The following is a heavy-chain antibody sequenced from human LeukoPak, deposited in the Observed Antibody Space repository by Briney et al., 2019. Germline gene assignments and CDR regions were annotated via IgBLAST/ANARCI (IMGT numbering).Heavy chain of an antibody. J-gene: IGHJ4*02. CDR1: GFTFSSYG. CDR2: IRYDGSNK. D-gene: IGHD6-19*01. V-gene: IGHV3-30*02. Sequence: GGSLRLSCAASGFTFSSYGMHWVRQAPGKGLEWVAFIRYDGSNKYYADSVRGRFTISRDNSKNTLYLQMNSLRAEDTAVYYCASVIAVAGLFDYWGQGTLVTVSS. CDR3: ASVIAVAGLFDY.